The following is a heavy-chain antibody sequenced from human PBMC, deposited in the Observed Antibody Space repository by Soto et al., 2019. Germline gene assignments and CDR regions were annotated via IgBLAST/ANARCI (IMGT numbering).Heavy chain of an antibody. J-gene: IGHJ3*01. CDR1: GFTFSDYY. CDR3: TRTRPYLPTY. Sequence: GGSLRLSCAASGFTFSDYYMSWIRQAPGKGLEWVSYVSYSGTTIYYADSVKGRFTISRDNAKNSLYLQMNSLRAEDTAVYYCTRTRPYLPTYWGQGTMVTVSS. V-gene: IGHV3-11*01. CDR2: VSYSGTTI. D-gene: IGHD1-1*01.